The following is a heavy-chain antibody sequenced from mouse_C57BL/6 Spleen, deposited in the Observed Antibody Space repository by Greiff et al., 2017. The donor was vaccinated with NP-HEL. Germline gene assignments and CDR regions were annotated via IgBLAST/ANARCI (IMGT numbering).Heavy chain of an antibody. CDR2: IYPSDSET. V-gene: IGHV1-61*01. CDR1: GYTFTSYL. Sequence: QVQLQQPGAELVRPGSSVKLSCKASGYTFTSYLMDWVKQRPGQGLEWIGNIYPSDSETHYNQKFKDKATLTVDKSSSTAYMQLSSLTSEDSAVYYCARGSDWYFDVWGTGTTVTVSS. J-gene: IGHJ1*03. CDR3: ARGSDWYFDV.